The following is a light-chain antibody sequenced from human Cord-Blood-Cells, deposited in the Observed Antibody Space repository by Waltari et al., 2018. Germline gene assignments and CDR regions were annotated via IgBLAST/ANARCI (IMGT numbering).Light chain of an antibody. Sequence: SYELTQPPSVSVSPGPPARITCSGAALPKQYAYWYQQKPGQAPVLVIYKDSERPSGIPERFSGSSSGTTVTLTISGVQAEDEADYYCQSADSSGTYYVFGTGTKVTVL. J-gene: IGLJ1*01. CDR1: ALPKQY. CDR2: KDS. V-gene: IGLV3-25*03. CDR3: QSADSSGTYYV.